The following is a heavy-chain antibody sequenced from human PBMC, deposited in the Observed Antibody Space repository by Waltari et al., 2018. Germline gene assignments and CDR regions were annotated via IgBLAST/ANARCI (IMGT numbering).Heavy chain of an antibody. CDR3: ARHPAMTIMLWYFDL. J-gene: IGHJ2*01. D-gene: IGHD2-8*01. V-gene: IGHV4-39*01. Sequence: QLQLQESGPGLVKPSETLSLTCTVSGGSISSSSYYWGWIRQPPWKGLACIGSIYYSGSTYYNPSIKSRVTISLDTSKNQFSLKLSSVTAADTAVYYCARHPAMTIMLWYFDLWGRGTLVTVSS. CDR2: IYYSGST. CDR1: GGSISSSSYY.